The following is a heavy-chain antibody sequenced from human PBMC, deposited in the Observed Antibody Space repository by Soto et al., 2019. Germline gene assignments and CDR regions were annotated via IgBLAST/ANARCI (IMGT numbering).Heavy chain of an antibody. CDR3: ARVLGNDAFDI. Sequence: QVQLQESGPGLLKPSGTLSLTCAVSGGSISSSNWWSWVRQPPGKGLEGIGETYHSGSTNYNPSLRRRVPVSVDTSKNQFSMKLSSVTAADTAVYYCARVLGNDAFDIWGQGTMVTVSS. D-gene: IGHD3-3*02. V-gene: IGHV4-4*02. CDR2: TYHSGST. CDR1: GGSISSSNW. J-gene: IGHJ3*02.